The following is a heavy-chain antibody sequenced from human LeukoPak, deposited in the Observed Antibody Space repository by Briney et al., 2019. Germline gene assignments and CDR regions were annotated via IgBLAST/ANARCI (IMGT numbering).Heavy chain of an antibody. J-gene: IGHJ3*02. CDR1: GFTFSSYG. V-gene: IGHV3-30*18. Sequence: GGSLRLSCAASGFTFSSYGMHWVRQAPGKGLEWVAVISYDGSNKYYADSVKGRFTISRDNSKNTLYLHMNSLRAEDTAVYYCAKDRGKLLWFGESLLDAFDIWGQGTMVTVSS. CDR3: AKDRGKLLWFGESLLDAFDI. CDR2: ISYDGSNK. D-gene: IGHD3-10*01.